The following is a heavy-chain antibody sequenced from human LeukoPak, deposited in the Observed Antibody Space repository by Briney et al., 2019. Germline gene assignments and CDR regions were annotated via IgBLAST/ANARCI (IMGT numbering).Heavy chain of an antibody. CDR2: IIPIFGTA. CDR1: GGTFSSYA. V-gene: IGHV1-69*13. CDR3: ARGSSSTSSSSDYYYYMDV. J-gene: IGHJ6*03. D-gene: IGHD2-2*01. Sequence: SVKVSCKASGGTFSSYAISWVRQAPGQGLEWMGGIIPIFGTANYAQKFQGRVTITADESTSTAYMELSSLRSEDTAVYYCARGSSSTSSSSDYYYYMDVWGKGTTVTVSS.